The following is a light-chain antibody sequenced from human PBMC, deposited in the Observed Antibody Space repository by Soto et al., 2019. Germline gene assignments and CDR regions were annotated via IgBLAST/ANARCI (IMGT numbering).Light chain of an antibody. CDR3: QQRSNRTGLYT. V-gene: IGKV3-11*01. J-gene: IGKJ2*01. Sequence: EIVLTQSPATLSLSPGERATLSCRASQSVSSYLAWYQQKPGQAPRLLIYDASNRATGIPARFSGSGSGTDLTLTISSREPEDFAVYYCQQRSNRTGLYTFGQGTKLEIK. CDR1: QSVSSY. CDR2: DAS.